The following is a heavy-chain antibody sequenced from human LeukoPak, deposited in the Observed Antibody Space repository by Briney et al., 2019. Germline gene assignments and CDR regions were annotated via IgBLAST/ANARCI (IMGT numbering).Heavy chain of an antibody. CDR2: ISRSGIT. V-gene: IGHV4-4*02. Sequence: PGGSLRLSCAASGFTFSSSAMSWVRQPPGEGLEWIGEISRSGITNYNPSLESRVTVSVDRSKNQFSLNLNSVTAADTAVYYCVGHIVVELWGQGTLVTVSP. CDR3: VGHIVVEL. D-gene: IGHD2-15*01. J-gene: IGHJ4*02. CDR1: GFTFSSSAM.